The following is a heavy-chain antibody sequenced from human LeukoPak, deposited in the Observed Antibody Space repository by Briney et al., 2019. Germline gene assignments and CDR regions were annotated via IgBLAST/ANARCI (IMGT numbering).Heavy chain of an antibody. V-gene: IGHV4-59*12. CDR2: VYYSGST. CDR1: GGSITSYY. CDR3: AREGVLLWFGESTGEGFDP. Sequence: SETLSLTCTVSGGSITSYYWSWIRQPPGKGLEWIGHVYYSGSTNYNPSLKSRVSMSVDTSRNQFSLKLTSVTAADTAVYYCAREGVLLWFGESTGEGFDPWGQGTLVTVSS. J-gene: IGHJ5*02. D-gene: IGHD3-10*01.